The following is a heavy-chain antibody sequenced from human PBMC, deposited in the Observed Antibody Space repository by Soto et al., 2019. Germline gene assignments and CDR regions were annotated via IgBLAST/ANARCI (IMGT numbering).Heavy chain of an antibody. CDR2: IYYSGST. CDR1: SCSISTYY. CDR3: ARRAVAGKWGALHYYYGMDV. J-gene: IGHJ6*02. Sequence: SETLSLTCTFSSCSISTYYWSWIRQPPGKGLEWIGYIYYSGSTNYNPSLKSRVTISVDTSKNQFSLKLSSVTAADTAVYYCARRAVAGKWGALHYYYGMDVWGQGTTVTVSS. V-gene: IGHV4-59*01. D-gene: IGHD6-19*01.